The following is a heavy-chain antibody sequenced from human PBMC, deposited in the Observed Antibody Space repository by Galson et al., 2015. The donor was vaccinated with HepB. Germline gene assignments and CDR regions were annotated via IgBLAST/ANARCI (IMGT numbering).Heavy chain of an antibody. CDR1: GYSFTSYW. CDR3: ARLPGYCSSTSCSYGDEG. J-gene: IGHJ4*02. CDR2: IYPGDSDT. V-gene: IGHV5-51*03. Sequence: QSGAEVKKPGESLKISCKGSGYSFTSYWIGWVRQMLGKGLEWMGIIYPGDSDTRYSPSFQGQVTISADKSISTAYLQWSSLKASDTAMYDCARLPGYCSSTSCSYGDEGWGQGTLVTVSS. D-gene: IGHD2-2*03.